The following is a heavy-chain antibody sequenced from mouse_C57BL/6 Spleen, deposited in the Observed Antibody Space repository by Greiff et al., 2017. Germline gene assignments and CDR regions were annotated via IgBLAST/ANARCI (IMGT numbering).Heavy chain of an antibody. D-gene: IGHD1-1*01. J-gene: IGHJ2*01. CDR1: GFTFSSYA. V-gene: IGHV5-4*03. CDR2: ISDGGSYT. CDR3: ASGLTTGLFDY. Sequence: EVMLVESGGGLVKPGGSLKLSCAASGFTFSSYAMSWVRQTPEKRLEWVATISDGGSYTYYPDNVKGRFTISRDNAKNNLYLQMSHLKSEDTAMYYCASGLTTGLFDYWGQGTTLTVSS.